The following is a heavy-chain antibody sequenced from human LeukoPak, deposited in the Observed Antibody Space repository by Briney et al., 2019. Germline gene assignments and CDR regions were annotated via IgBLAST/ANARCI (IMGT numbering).Heavy chain of an antibody. CDR3: ARVRAVADWFDP. V-gene: IGHV1-18*01. Sequence: GSVKVSCKASGYTFTSYGISWVRQAPGQGLEWMGWISAYNGNTNYAQKLQGRVTMTTDTSTSTAYMELRSLRSDDTAVYYCARVRAVADWFDPWGQGTLVTVSS. D-gene: IGHD6-19*01. CDR1: GYTFTSYG. J-gene: IGHJ5*02. CDR2: ISAYNGNT.